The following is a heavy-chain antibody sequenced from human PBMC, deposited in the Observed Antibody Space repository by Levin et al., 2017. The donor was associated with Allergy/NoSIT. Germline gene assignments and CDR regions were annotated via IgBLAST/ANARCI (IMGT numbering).Heavy chain of an antibody. CDR3: ARGLYCSGGSCYPYYYYYYMDV. Sequence: SQTLSLTCTVSGGSVSSGSYFWSWIRQPPGKGLEWIGYIYYSGSTNYNPSLKSRVTISVDTSKNQFSLKLSSVTAADTAVYYCARGLYCSGGSCYPYYYYYYMDVWGKGTTVTVSS. V-gene: IGHV4-61*01. J-gene: IGHJ6*03. CDR2: IYYSGST. CDR1: GGSVSSGSYF. D-gene: IGHD2-15*01.